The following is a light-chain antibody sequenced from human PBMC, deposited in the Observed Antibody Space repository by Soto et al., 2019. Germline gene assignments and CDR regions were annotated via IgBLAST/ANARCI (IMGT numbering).Light chain of an antibody. CDR2: AAS. V-gene: IGKV1-39*01. J-gene: IGKJ3*01. Sequence: DIQMTQSPSSLSASVGDKVTITCRTSQTILNHLNWYQQKPGKAPNLLIFAASSLQSGVPSRFSGSVSGTDFTLTISILQPEDFATYYCQQSYSSPSFGTGTKVDV. CDR1: QTILNH. CDR3: QQSYSSPS.